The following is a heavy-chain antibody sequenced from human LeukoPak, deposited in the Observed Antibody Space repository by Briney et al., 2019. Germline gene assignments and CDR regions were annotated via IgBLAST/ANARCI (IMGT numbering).Heavy chain of an antibody. D-gene: IGHD6-6*01. CDR3: ARAGGYSSSSGPYHYYYMDV. CDR1: GYSISSGYY. V-gene: IGHV4-61*01. CDR2: IYYSGST. J-gene: IGHJ6*03. Sequence: TLETLSLTCTVSGYSISSGYYWGWIRQHPGKGLEWIGYIYYSGSTNYNPSLKSRVTISVDTSKNQFSLKLNSATAADTAVYYCARAGGYSSSSGPYHYYYMDVWGKGTTVTVSS.